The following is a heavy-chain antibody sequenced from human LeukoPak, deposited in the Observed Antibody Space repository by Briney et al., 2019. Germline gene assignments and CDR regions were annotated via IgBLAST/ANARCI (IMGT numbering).Heavy chain of an antibody. J-gene: IGHJ3*02. Sequence: ASVTVSCTASGGTFNSYAISWVRQAPGQGLEWMGGIIPLFGTANYAQKFQGRVTITADKSTNTAYMELSSLRSEDTAVYYCARDAVENWSGYYSTDAFDIWGQGTMVTVSS. CDR3: ARDAVENWSGYYSTDAFDI. CDR2: IIPLFGTA. CDR1: GGTFNSYA. V-gene: IGHV1-69*06. D-gene: IGHD3-3*01.